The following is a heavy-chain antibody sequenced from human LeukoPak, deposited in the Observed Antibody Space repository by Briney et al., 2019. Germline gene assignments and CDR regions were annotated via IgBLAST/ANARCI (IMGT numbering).Heavy chain of an antibody. J-gene: IGHJ6*03. CDR2: IYTSGST. CDR3: ARSSYVDTAMVNYYYYYMDV. CDR1: GGSISSYY. Sequence: SETLSLTCTVSGGSISSYYWSWIRQPAGKGLEWIGRIYTSGSTNYNPSLKSRVTMSVDTSKNQFSLKLSSVTAADPAVYYCARSSYVDTAMVNYYYYYMDVWGKGTTVTISS. V-gene: IGHV4-4*07. D-gene: IGHD5-18*01.